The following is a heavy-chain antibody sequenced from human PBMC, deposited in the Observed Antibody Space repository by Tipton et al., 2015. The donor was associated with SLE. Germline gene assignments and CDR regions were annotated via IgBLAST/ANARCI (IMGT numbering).Heavy chain of an antibody. D-gene: IGHD6-19*01. Sequence: SLRLSCAASGFTFSSFAMSWIRQAPGKGLEWVSVIYADGRTYYADSVRGRFTISRDNSRDTLFLQMNSLRGEDTALYYCAREGYTSGHRIYFDYWGQGTLATVSS. CDR3: AREGYTSGHRIYFDY. J-gene: IGHJ4*02. CDR1: GFTFSSFA. V-gene: IGHV3-23*03. CDR2: IYADGRT.